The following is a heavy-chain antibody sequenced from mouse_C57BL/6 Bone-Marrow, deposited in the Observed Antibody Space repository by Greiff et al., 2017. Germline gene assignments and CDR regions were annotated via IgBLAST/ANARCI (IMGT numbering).Heavy chain of an antibody. J-gene: IGHJ3*01. D-gene: IGHD2-5*01. CDR2: ISYDGSN. V-gene: IGHV3-6*01. Sequence: EVQLQQSGPGLVKPSQSLSLTCSVTGYSITSGYYWNWIRQFPGNKLEWMGYISYDGSNNYNPYLKNRISITRDTSKNQFFLKLNSVTTEDTATYYCARNSNWVAYWGQGTLVTVSA. CDR1: GYSITSGYY. CDR3: ARNSNWVAY.